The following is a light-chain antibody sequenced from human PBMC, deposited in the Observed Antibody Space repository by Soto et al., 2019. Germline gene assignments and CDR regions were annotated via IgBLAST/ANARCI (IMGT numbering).Light chain of an antibody. CDR1: QDISNY. CDR2: AAS. Sequence: DIQMTQSPSSLSASVGDRVTITCRERQDISNYLAWYQQKPGKVPKLLIYAASTLQSGVPSRFSGSGSGTDFTLTISSLQPEAVATYYCQKYNSAPRTFGQGTKVEIK. CDR3: QKYNSAPRT. J-gene: IGKJ1*01. V-gene: IGKV1-27*01.